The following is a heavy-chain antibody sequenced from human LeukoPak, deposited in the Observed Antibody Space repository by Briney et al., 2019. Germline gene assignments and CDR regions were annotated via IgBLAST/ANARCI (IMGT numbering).Heavy chain of an antibody. J-gene: IGHJ4*02. D-gene: IGHD6-13*01. CDR1: GFTFSSYG. V-gene: IGHV3-30*02. CDR2: IRYDGSNK. CDR3: AKWAIAAAGVDY. Sequence: GGSLRLSCAASGFTFSSYGMHWVRQAPGKGLEWVAFIRYDGSNKYYADSVKGRFTISRDNSKNTLYLQMNSLRAEDTAVYYWAKWAIAAAGVDYWGQGTLVTVSS.